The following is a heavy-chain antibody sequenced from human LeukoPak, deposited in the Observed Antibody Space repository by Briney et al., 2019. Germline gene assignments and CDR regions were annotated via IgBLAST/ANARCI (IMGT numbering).Heavy chain of an antibody. CDR3: ATEMTTVTTGKDY. Sequence: PRRSLSPSRAVSLLTFSSYIMNWVRPAPGKGVEWVSAISSSGSYIYYADSVKGRFTNSKDNARNTLYLQMNSLRAEDTAVYYCATEMTTVTTGKDYWGQGTLVTVSS. D-gene: IGHD4-17*01. J-gene: IGHJ4*02. CDR1: LLTFSSYI. V-gene: IGHV3-21*01. CDR2: ISSSGSYI.